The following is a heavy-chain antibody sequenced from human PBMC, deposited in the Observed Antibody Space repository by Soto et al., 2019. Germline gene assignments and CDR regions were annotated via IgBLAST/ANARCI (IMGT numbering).Heavy chain of an antibody. V-gene: IGHV4-39*01. Sequence: SETLSLTCTVSGGSISSSSYYWGWIRQPPGKGLEWIGSIYYSGSTYYNPSLKSRVTISVDTSKNQFALKLSPVTAADTAVYYCARHADTAMVYYYYGMDVWGQGTTVTVSS. CDR2: IYYSGST. CDR3: ARHADTAMVYYYYGMDV. D-gene: IGHD5-18*01. CDR1: GGSISSSSYY. J-gene: IGHJ6*02.